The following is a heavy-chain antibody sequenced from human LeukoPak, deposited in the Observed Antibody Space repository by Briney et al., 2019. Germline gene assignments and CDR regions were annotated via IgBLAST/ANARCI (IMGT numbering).Heavy chain of an antibody. CDR1: GGSISSSSYY. CDR3: ARVSYDFWSGTPVDFDY. V-gene: IGHV4-39*07. CDR2: IYYSGST. D-gene: IGHD3-3*01. Sequence: NPSETLSLTCTVSGGSISSSSYYWGWIRQPPGKGLEWIGSIYYSGSTYYNPSLKSRATISVDTSKNQFSLKLSSVTAADTAVYYCARVSYDFWSGTPVDFDYWGQGTLVTVSS. J-gene: IGHJ4*02.